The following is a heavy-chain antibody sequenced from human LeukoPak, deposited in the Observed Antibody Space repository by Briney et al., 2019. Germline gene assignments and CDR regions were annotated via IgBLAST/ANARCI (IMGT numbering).Heavy chain of an antibody. CDR1: GYTFTGYY. J-gene: IGHJ1*01. V-gene: IGHV1-2*02. Sequence: ASVKVSCKASGYTFTGYYMHWVRQAPGQGLEWMGWINPNSGGTNYAQKFQGRVTMTRDTSISTAYMELSRLRSDDTAVYYCATEVGPSTTMIVVADTFPTWNVRWGQGTLVTVSS. CDR3: ATEVGPSTTMIVVADTFPTWNVR. D-gene: IGHD3-22*01. CDR2: INPNSGGT.